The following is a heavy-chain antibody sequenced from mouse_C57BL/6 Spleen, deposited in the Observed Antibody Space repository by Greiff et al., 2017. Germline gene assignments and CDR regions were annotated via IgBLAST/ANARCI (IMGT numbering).Heavy chain of an antibody. V-gene: IGHV1-80*01. D-gene: IGHD1-1*01. J-gene: IGHJ3*01. Sequence: VQLQQSGAELVKPGASVKISCKASGYAFSSYWMNWVKQRPGKGLEWIGQIYPGDGDTNYNGKFKGKATLTADKSSSTAYMQLSSLTSEDSAVYFCARGDDGSSYGFAYWGQGTLVTVSA. CDR3: ARGDDGSSYGFAY. CDR1: GYAFSSYW. CDR2: IYPGDGDT.